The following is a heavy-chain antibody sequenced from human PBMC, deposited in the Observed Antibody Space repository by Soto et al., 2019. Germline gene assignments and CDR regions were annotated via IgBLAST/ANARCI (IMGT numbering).Heavy chain of an antibody. Sequence: GGSLRLSCAASGFTFSSYAMHWVRQAPGKGLEWVAVISYDGSNKYYADSVKGRFTISRDNSKNTLYLQMNSLRAEDTAVYYCARGTIGYDSSGYYYLDYWGQGTLVTVSS. CDR2: ISYDGSNK. CDR3: ARGTIGYDSSGYYYLDY. J-gene: IGHJ4*02. D-gene: IGHD3-22*01. CDR1: GFTFSSYA. V-gene: IGHV3-30-3*01.